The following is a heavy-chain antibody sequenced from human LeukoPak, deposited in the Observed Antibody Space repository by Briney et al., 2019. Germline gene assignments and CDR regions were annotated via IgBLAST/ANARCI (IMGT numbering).Heavy chain of an antibody. V-gene: IGHV4-30-2*01. J-gene: IGHJ4*02. CDR1: GGSISSGGYY. D-gene: IGHD4-23*01. CDR2: IYHSGST. CDR3: ARDLYGGFDY. Sequence: PSETLSLTCTISGGSISSGGYYWSWIRQPPGKGLEWIGYIYHSGSTYYNPSLKSRVTISVDRSKSQFSLKLSSVTAADTAVYYCARDLYGGFDYWGQGTLVTVSS.